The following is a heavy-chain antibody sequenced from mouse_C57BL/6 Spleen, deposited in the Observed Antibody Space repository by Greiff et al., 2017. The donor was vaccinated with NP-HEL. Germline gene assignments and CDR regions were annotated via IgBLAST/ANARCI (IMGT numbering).Heavy chain of an antibody. CDR2: IDPSDSYT. CDR1: GYTFTSYW. Sequence: QVQLQQPGAELVKPGASVKLSCKASGYTFTSYWMQWVKQRPGQGLEWIGEIDPSDSYTNYNQKFKGKATLTVDTSSSTAYMQLSSLTSEDSAVYYCASYYGSSYDYWGQGTTLTVSS. D-gene: IGHD1-1*01. CDR3: ASYYGSSYDY. V-gene: IGHV1-50*01. J-gene: IGHJ2*01.